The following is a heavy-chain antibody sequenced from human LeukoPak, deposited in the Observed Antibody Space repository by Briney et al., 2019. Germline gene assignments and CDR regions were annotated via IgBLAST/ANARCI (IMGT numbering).Heavy chain of an antibody. CDR1: GGTFSSYA. J-gene: IGHJ3*02. Sequence: EASVKASCKASGGTFSSYAISWVRQAPGQGLEWMGGIIPIFGTANYAQKFQGRVTITTDESTSTAYMELSSLRSEDTAVYYCARSPEITIFGVAQGAFDIWGQGTMVTVSS. CDR2: IIPIFGTA. V-gene: IGHV1-69*05. CDR3: ARSPEITIFGVAQGAFDI. D-gene: IGHD3-3*01.